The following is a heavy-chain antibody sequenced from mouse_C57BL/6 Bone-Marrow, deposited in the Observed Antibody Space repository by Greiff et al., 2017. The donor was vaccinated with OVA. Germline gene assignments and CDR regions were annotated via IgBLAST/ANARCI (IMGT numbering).Heavy chain of an antibody. CDR3: ARSPTTGVAIDY. J-gene: IGHJ2*01. V-gene: IGHV14-2*01. D-gene: IGHD1-1*01. CDR1: GFNIKAYY. CDR2: IDPEDGEP. Sequence: EVQLQQSGAELVKPGASVKLSCTASGFNIKAYYMHWVKQRTEQGLEWIGRIDPEDGEPKYAPKFQGKATITADTSSNTAYLQLSSLTSEDTAVYYCARSPTTGVAIDYGGQGTTLTVSS.